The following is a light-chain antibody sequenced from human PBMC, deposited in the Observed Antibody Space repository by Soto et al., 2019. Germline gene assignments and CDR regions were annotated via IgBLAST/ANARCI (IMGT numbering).Light chain of an antibody. J-gene: IGLJ1*01. Sequence: QSVLTQPPSASGTPGQRVTISCSGSSCNIGSNYVYWYQQLPGTAPKLLIYRNNQRPSGVPDRFSGSKSGTSASLVIGGLRSEDEADYYCAAWDDSLSAHDVFGAGTKVTVL. CDR2: RNN. V-gene: IGLV1-47*01. CDR1: SCNIGSNY. CDR3: AAWDDSLSAHDV.